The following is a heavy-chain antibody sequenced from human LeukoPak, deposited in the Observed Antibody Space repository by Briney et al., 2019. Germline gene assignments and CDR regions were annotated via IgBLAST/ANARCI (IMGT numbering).Heavy chain of an antibody. D-gene: IGHD4-17*01. Sequence: GASVKVSCKASGYTFTSYDINWVRQATGQGLEWMGWMNPNSGNTGYAQKFQGRVTMTRNTSISTAYMELSSLRSEDTAVYYCASGNLNDYGDYASSSGMDVWGQGTTVTVSS. CDR2: MNPNSGNT. V-gene: IGHV1-8*01. CDR1: GYTFTSYD. J-gene: IGHJ6*02. CDR3: ASGNLNDYGDYASSSGMDV.